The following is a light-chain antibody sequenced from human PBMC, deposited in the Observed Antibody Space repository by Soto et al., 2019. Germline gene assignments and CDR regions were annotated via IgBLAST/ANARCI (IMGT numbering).Light chain of an antibody. J-gene: IGLJ2*01. V-gene: IGLV2-14*01. CDR2: DVR. CDR3: SSYTSGNTVI. Sequence: QSALTQPASVSGSPGQSITISCTGTSSDIGGYNYVSWYQQHPRKAPNLMIYDVRSRPSGVSDRFSASKSGNPASLTITGLQAEDEADYYCSSYTSGNTVIFGGGTKLTVL. CDR1: SSDIGGYNY.